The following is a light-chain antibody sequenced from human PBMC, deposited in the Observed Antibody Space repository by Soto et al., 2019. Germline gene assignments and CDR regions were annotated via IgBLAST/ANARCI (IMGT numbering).Light chain of an antibody. Sequence: DIQMTQSPSTLSASVGDRVTITCRASQSISSWLAWYQQKPGKAPKLLIYKASSLKSGVPSRFSGSGSGTEFTLTISSLQPDDFATYYCQQYNSYPTFGHGTKVEIK. CDR2: KAS. V-gene: IGKV1-5*03. CDR3: QQYNSYPT. CDR1: QSISSW. J-gene: IGKJ1*01.